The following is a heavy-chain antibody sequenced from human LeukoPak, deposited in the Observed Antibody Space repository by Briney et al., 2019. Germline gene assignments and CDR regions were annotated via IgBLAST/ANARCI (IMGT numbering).Heavy chain of an antibody. J-gene: IGHJ6*03. V-gene: IGHV3-11*04. CDR2: IRSTGSST. CDR1: GFTFRDYY. D-gene: IGHD1-20*01. Sequence: GGSLRLSCTASGFTFRDYYVTWIRQAPGKGLEWVSYIRSTGSSTAYADSVKGRFAISRDNAKNSLYLQMNSLRAEDTAVYYCARAGRVVTGTQNYYYYMDVWGKGTTVTVSS. CDR3: ARAGRVVTGTQNYYYYMDV.